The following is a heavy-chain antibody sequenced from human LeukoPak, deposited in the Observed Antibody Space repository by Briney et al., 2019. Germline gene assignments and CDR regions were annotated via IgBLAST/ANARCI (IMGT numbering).Heavy chain of an antibody. Sequence: PGGSLRLSCVASGFSFSSSWMNWVRQTPGKGLEWVANIKGDGSVQSYADPVKGRFTISRDNAKNSLFLQMNSLRAEDTAVYYCAKSFGYSRSWFDNWGQGTLVTVSS. CDR1: GFSFSSSW. D-gene: IGHD6-13*01. V-gene: IGHV3-7*02. CDR3: AKSFGYSRSWFDN. CDR2: IKGDGSVQ. J-gene: IGHJ4*02.